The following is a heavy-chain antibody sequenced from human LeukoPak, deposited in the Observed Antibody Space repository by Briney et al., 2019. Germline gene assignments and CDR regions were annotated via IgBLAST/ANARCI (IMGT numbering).Heavy chain of an antibody. D-gene: IGHD3-9*01. J-gene: IGHJ4*02. Sequence: TPGGSLRLSCAASGFTFSSYSMNWVRQAPGKGLEWVSSISSSSSYIYYADSVKGRFTISRDNAKNSLYLQMNSLRAEDTAVYYCARDSIEYDILTGYYNALGGDYWGQGTLVTVSS. CDR2: ISSSSSYI. CDR3: ARDSIEYDILTGYYNALGGDY. CDR1: GFTFSSYS. V-gene: IGHV3-21*01.